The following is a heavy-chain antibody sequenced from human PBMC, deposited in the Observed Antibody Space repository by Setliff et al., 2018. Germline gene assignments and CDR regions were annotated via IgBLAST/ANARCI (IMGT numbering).Heavy chain of an antibody. Sequence: ASVKVSCKASGYTFTSYDINWVRQATGRGLEWMGWMNPNSGNTGYAQKFQGRVTMTRNTSISTTYMELSSLRSEDTAVYYCARVRVGYAFDIWGQGTMVTVSS. D-gene: IGHD5-18*01. CDR3: ARVRVGYAFDI. CDR1: GYTFTSYD. V-gene: IGHV1-8*01. CDR2: MNPNSGNT. J-gene: IGHJ3*02.